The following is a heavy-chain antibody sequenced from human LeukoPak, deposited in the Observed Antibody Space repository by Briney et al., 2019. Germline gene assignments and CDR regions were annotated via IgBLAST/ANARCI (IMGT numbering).Heavy chain of an antibody. V-gene: IGHV4-59*01. J-gene: IGHJ4*02. CDR3: ASISGVYYDSSGYYDQATFDY. CDR1: GGSISSYY. Sequence: SETLSLTCTVSGGSISSYYWSWIRQPPGKGLEWIGYIYYSGSTNYNPSLKSRVTISVDTSKNQFSLKLSSVTAADTAVYYCASISGVYYDSSGYYDQATFDYWGQGTLVTVSS. CDR2: IYYSGST. D-gene: IGHD3-22*01.